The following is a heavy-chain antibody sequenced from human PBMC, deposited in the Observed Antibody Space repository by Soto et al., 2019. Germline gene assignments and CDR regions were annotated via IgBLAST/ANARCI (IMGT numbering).Heavy chain of an antibody. V-gene: IGHV4-31*03. J-gene: IGHJ5*02. CDR3: ARVVVVAADPDLFDP. Sequence: SETLSLTCTVSGGSISSGGYYWSWIRQHPGKGLEWIGYIYYSGSTYYNPSLKSRVTISVDTSKNQFSLKLSSVTAADTAVYYCARVVVVAADPDLFDPWGQGALVTVSS. D-gene: IGHD2-15*01. CDR2: IYYSGST. CDR1: GGSISSGGYY.